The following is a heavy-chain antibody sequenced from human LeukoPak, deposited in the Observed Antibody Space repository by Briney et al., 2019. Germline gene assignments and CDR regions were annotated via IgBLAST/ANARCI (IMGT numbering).Heavy chain of an antibody. CDR1: GFTVSSNY. V-gene: IGHV3-53*01. Sequence: GGSLRLSCAASGFTVSSNYMSWVRQAPGKGLEWGSVIYSGGSTYYADSVKGRFTISRDNSKNTLYLQMNSLRAEDTAVYYCARDPYDSSGYDQEYWGQGTLVTVSS. D-gene: IGHD3-22*01. CDR3: ARDPYDSSGYDQEY. J-gene: IGHJ4*02. CDR2: IYSGGST.